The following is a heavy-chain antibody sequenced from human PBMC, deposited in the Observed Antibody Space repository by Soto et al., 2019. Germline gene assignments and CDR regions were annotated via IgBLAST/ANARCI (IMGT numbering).Heavy chain of an antibody. Sequence: PSETLSLTCTVSGGSISSYYWSWIRQPPGKGLEWIGYIFYTGSTNYNPSLKSRVLISVDTSKNQFSLKLSSVTAADTAVYYCARGRLYYDFWSGYSKHDAFDIWGQGTMVTVSS. CDR3: ARGRLYYDFWSGYSKHDAFDI. D-gene: IGHD3-3*01. J-gene: IGHJ3*02. V-gene: IGHV4-59*12. CDR2: IFYTGST. CDR1: GGSISSYY.